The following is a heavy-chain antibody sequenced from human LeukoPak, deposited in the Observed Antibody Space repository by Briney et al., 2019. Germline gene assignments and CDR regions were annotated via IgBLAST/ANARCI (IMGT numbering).Heavy chain of an antibody. Sequence: PGGSLRLSCAASGFTFSSYWMHWVRQAPGKGLVWVSRISRDGSRRDYADSVKGRFTISRDNAQTTLYLQMNSLRAEDTAVYYCARTDMNGGSYYNFDSWGQGTLVTVSS. CDR3: ARTDMNGGSYYNFDS. D-gene: IGHD1-26*01. CDR2: ISRDGSRR. CDR1: GFTFSSYW. V-gene: IGHV3-74*01. J-gene: IGHJ4*02.